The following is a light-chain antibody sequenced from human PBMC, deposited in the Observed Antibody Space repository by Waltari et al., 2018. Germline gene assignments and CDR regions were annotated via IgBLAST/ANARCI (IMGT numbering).Light chain of an antibody. J-gene: IGKJ4*01. V-gene: IGKV3-20*01. Sequence: EIVLTQSPGTLSLSPGERATLSCRASQSVTSISFSWYQHKPGKAPRLLIYGTSNRATGIPDRFSGSGFGTDFTLTISRLEPEDFAVYYCQQYDGLVLTFGGGTKVEI. CDR3: QQYDGLVLT. CDR1: QSVTSIS. CDR2: GTS.